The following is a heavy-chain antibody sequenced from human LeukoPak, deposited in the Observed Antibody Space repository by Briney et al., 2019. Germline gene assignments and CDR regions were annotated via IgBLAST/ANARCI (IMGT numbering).Heavy chain of an antibody. J-gene: IGHJ5*02. CDR2: IYTSGST. D-gene: IGHD6-6*01. Sequence: SETLSLTCTVSGGSISSYYWSWIRQPAGKGLEWIGRIYTSGSTNYNPSLKSRVTMSVDTSKNQFSLKLSSVTAADTAVYYCARDGGYSSSSSSWFDPWGQGTLVTVSS. CDR3: ARDGGYSSSSSSWFDP. CDR1: GGSISSYY. V-gene: IGHV4-4*07.